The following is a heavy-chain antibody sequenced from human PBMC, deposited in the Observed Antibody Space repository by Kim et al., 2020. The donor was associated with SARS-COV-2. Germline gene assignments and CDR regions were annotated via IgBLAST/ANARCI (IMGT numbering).Heavy chain of an antibody. J-gene: IGHJ4*02. CDR2: GTEK. Sequence: GTEKYYVDSVKGRFTVYRDNAKNSLYLQMNSLRAEDTAVYYCARGRGLDSWGQGTLVTVSS. CDR3: ARGRGLDS. V-gene: IGHV3-7*01.